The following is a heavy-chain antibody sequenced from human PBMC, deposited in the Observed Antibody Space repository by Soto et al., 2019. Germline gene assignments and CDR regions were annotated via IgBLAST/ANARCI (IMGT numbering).Heavy chain of an antibody. J-gene: IGHJ4*02. CDR3: TKLGQRNTGTPYY. Sequence: VQLLESGGGLVQPGGSLRLSCAASGFSFSSYAMSWFRQAPGKGLEWVSAISGGGGSTYYADSVKGRCTFSRDNAKNTLYLQMNSLRAEDTAVYYCTKLGQRNTGTPYYWCKGTLVTVSS. D-gene: IGHD7-27*01. CDR1: GFSFSSYA. CDR2: ISGGGGST. V-gene: IGHV3-23*01.